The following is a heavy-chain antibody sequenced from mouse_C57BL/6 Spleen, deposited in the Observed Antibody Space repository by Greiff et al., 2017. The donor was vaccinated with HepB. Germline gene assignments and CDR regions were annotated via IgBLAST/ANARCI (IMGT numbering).Heavy chain of an antibody. J-gene: IGHJ2*01. D-gene: IGHD1-1*01. Sequence: VQLQQSGAELVRPGASVTLSCKASGYTFTDYDMHWVKQTPVHGLEWIGAIDPETGGTAYNQKFKGKAILTADKSSSTAYMELRSLTSEDSAVYYCTREITTVVEDFDYWGQGTTLTVSS. CDR3: TREITTVVEDFDY. CDR2: IDPETGGT. V-gene: IGHV1-15*01. CDR1: GYTFTDYD.